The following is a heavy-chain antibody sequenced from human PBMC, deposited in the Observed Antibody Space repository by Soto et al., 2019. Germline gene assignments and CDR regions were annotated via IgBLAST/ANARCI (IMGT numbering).Heavy chain of an antibody. CDR3: AHSVNVYYDSTPHFDY. V-gene: IGHV2-5*02. Sequence: QITLKESGPTLVKPTQTLTLTCTFSGFSLSTSGVGVGWIRQPPGKALEWLALIYWDDDKRYSPSLKSRVTITRDTSKNQVVLTMTNMDPVDTATYYCAHSVNVYYDSTPHFDYWGQGTLVTVSS. CDR1: GFSLSTSGVG. CDR2: IYWDDDK. J-gene: IGHJ4*02. D-gene: IGHD3-22*01.